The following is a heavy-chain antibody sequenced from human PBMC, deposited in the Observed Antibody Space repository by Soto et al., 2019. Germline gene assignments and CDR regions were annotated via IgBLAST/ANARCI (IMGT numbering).Heavy chain of an antibody. CDR2: IYYRGNA. Sequence: PSETLSLTCSVSDDSINSDKYYWGWIRQPPGKGLEWIGSIYYRGNAYYDPSLQTRVTISLDKSKSQFSLKPNSVTAADSAVYFCARLEGLATISYYFDFWGPGALVTVSS. V-gene: IGHV4-39*01. J-gene: IGHJ4*02. CDR3: ARLEGLATISYYFDF. CDR1: DDSINSDKYY. D-gene: IGHD3-9*01.